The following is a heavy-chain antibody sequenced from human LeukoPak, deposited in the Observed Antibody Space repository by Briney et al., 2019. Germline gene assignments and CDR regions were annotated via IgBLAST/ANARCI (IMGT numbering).Heavy chain of an antibody. CDR3: AKDLLYDYVWGSYRYLYDY. CDR2: ISGSGGST. CDR1: GFTFSSYW. V-gene: IGHV3-23*01. J-gene: IGHJ4*02. D-gene: IGHD3-16*02. Sequence: GGSLRLSCAASGFTFSSYWMSWVRQAPGKGLEWVSAISGSGGSTYYADSVKGRFTISRDNSKNTLYLQMNSLRAEDTAVYYCAKDLLYDYVWGSYRYLYDYWGQGTLVTVSS.